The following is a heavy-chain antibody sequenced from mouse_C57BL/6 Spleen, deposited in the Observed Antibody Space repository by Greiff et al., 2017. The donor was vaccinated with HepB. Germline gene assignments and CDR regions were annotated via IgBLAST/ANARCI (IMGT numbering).Heavy chain of an antibody. Sequence: EVQRVESGEGLVKPGGSLKLSCAASGFTFSSYAMSWVRQTPEKRLEWVAYISSGGDYIYYADTVKGRFTISRDNARNTLYLQMSSLKSEDTAMYYCTRFGVAYDFDYWGQGTTLTVSS. V-gene: IGHV5-9-1*02. D-gene: IGHD6-5*01. CDR2: ISSGGDYI. CDR1: GFTFSSYA. J-gene: IGHJ2*01. CDR3: TRFGVAYDFDY.